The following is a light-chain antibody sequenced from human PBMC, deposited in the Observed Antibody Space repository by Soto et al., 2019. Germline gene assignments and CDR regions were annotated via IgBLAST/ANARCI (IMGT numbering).Light chain of an antibody. Sequence: EIVLTHSPGTLSLSPGERATLSCRASQSVSSSYLAWYQQKPGQAPRLLMYDASNRASGVPARFSGSGSGTDFTLTISRLEPEDFAVYYCQQHGSSPINFGQGTRLEIK. CDR1: QSVSSSY. CDR2: DAS. J-gene: IGKJ5*01. CDR3: QQHGSSPIN. V-gene: IGKV3-20*01.